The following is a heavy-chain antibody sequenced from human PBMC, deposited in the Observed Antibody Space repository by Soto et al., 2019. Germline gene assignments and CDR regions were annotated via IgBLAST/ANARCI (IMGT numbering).Heavy chain of an antibody. Sequence: QEQLVESGGGVVQPGTSLRLSCTASGFSFSTYAMYWVRQAPGKGLEWVAIISYDGSNAQYADSVKGRFTVARDNSKNTLYLQMHSLTAKDTAVYYCARDGGGFGELLLNSYDAFDLWGQGKLVTVSS. CDR3: ARDGGGFGELLLNSYDAFDL. J-gene: IGHJ3*01. D-gene: IGHD3-10*01. V-gene: IGHV3-30*04. CDR2: ISYDGSNA. CDR1: GFSFSTYA.